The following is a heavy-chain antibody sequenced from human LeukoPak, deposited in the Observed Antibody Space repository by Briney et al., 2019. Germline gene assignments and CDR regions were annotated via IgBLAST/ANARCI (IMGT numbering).Heavy chain of an antibody. J-gene: IGHJ4*02. CDR3: AKASWCSGGSCYPSYYFDY. CDR2: ISGSGGST. D-gene: IGHD2-15*01. CDR1: GFTFSNYW. Sequence: GGSLRLSCAASGFTFSNYWMSWVRQAPGKGLEWVSAISGSGGSTYYADSVKGRFTISRDNSKNTLYLQMNSLRAEDTAVYCCAKASWCSGGSCYPSYYFDYWGQGTLVTVSS. V-gene: IGHV3-23*01.